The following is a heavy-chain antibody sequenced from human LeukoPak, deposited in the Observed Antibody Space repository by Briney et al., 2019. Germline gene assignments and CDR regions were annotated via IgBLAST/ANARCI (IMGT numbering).Heavy chain of an antibody. CDR1: GFSVGSNY. J-gene: IGHJ4*02. D-gene: IGHD2-15*01. CDR2: ISGGGGST. V-gene: IGHV3-23*01. CDR3: AKGTGDNCYTPLDY. Sequence: GGSLRLSCAASGFSVGSNYMSWVRQAPGKGLEWVSVISGGGGSTYYADSMKGRFTISRDTSKNTLHLQMSSLRAEDTAVYYCAKGTGDNCYTPLDYWGQGALVTVSS.